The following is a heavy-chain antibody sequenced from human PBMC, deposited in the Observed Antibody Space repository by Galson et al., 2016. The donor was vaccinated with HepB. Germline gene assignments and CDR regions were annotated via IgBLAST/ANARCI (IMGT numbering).Heavy chain of an antibody. V-gene: IGHV3-23*01. CDR3: AKVPYGDYASAFDS. CDR1: GFTFRDFA. CDR2: ISYNSGDVT. J-gene: IGHJ4*02. D-gene: IGHD4-17*01. Sequence: SLRLSCAASGFTFRDFAMTWVRQTPGKGLEWVSAISYNSGDVTYFADSVRGRFTISRDNSKDTLYLQMNSLRVEDTAVYFCAKVPYGDYASAFDSWGQGTLVTVSS.